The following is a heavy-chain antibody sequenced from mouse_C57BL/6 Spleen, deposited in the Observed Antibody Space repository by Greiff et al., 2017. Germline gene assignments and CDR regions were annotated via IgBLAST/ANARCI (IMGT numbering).Heavy chain of an antibody. J-gene: IGHJ3*01. D-gene: IGHD2-2*01. Sequence: VQVVESGPGLVQPSQSLSITCTVSGFSLTSYGVHWVRQSPGKGLEWLGVIWRGGSTDYNAAFMSRLSITKDNSTSQVFFKMNSLQADDTAIYYCAKGGGYFAYWGQGTLVTVSA. CDR3: AKGGGYFAY. CDR1: GFSLTSYG. CDR2: IWRGGST. V-gene: IGHV2-5*01.